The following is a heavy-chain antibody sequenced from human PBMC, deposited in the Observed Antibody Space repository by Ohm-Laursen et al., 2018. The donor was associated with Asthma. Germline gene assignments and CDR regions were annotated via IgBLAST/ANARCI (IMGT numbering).Heavy chain of an antibody. V-gene: IGHV3-23*01. CDR1: GFTFSSFA. Sequence: GSLRLSCTASGFTFSSFAMSWVRQAPGKGLEWVSTISGSAGSTYYADSVKGRFTNSRDNSKNTLYLQMNSLRAEDTAVYYCARCQLRFLEWLSKNAYYGMDVWGQGTTVTVSS. CDR2: ISGSAGST. CDR3: ARCQLRFLEWLSKNAYYGMDV. J-gene: IGHJ6*02. D-gene: IGHD3-3*01.